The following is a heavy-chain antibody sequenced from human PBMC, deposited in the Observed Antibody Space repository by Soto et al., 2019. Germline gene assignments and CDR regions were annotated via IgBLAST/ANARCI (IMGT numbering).Heavy chain of an antibody. V-gene: IGHV3-66*01. D-gene: IGHD1-1*01. CDR1: GFTVSNNS. J-gene: IGHJ4*02. CDR3: ARDGTYNWV. Sequence: EVQLVESGGGLVQPGGSLRLSCAASGFTVSNNSMRWVRQAPGKELEWVSLIYSGGATYYADPVKGRFTISRDNSKNTLYLQMNSLRAEDTAVYYCARDGTYNWVGGQGILVTVSS. CDR2: IYSGGAT.